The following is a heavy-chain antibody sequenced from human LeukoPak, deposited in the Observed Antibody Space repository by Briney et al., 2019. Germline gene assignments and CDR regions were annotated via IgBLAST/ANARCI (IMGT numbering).Heavy chain of an antibody. V-gene: IGHV4-39*07. Sequence: SDTLSLTCIISDDSISSSTYYWGWIRQPPGKGLEWIGTLYYSGKTYYNPSLKSRVTISIDTSKNQFSLKLTSATAADTAVYYCARGPHNYDILPSFDYWGQGTLVTVSS. D-gene: IGHD3-9*01. CDR1: DDSISSSTYY. CDR2: LYYSGKT. J-gene: IGHJ4*02. CDR3: ARGPHNYDILPSFDY.